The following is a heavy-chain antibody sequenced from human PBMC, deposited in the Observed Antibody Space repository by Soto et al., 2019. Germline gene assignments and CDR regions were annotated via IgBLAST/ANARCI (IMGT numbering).Heavy chain of an antibody. CDR3: ARERSRYDRSGYYRPDY. CDR2: IISILGTP. V-gene: IGHV1-69*10. D-gene: IGHD3-22*01. J-gene: IGHJ4*02. CDR1: GDTFSSYA. Sequence: SVKVSCKTSGDTFSSYAISWVRQAPGQGLEWMGGIISILGTPSYAQKFQGRVTITADKSTSTAYMELSSLRSEDTAVYYCARERSRYDRSGYYRPDYWGQGTLVTVSS.